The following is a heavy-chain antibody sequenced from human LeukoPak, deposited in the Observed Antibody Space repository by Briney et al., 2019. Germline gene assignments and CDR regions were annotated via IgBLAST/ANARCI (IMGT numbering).Heavy chain of an antibody. D-gene: IGHD1-14*01. CDR3: MTELLGY. V-gene: IGHV3-7*03. Sequence: GGSLRLSCAASGFSFSSYWMTWVRQAPGRGLEFVANIRGDGNEKYYMDSMKGRLTIPRDNAKNSLFLQMSGLRAEDTAVYYCMTELLGYRGQGTLVTVSS. CDR1: GFSFSSYW. J-gene: IGHJ4*02. CDR2: IRGDGNEK.